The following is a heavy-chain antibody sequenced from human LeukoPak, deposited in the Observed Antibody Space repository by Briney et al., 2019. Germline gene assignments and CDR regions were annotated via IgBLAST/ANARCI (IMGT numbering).Heavy chain of an antibody. CDR3: VSAYSGSYYFHS. CDR2: INTVGSTI. Sequence: PGGSLRLSCAASGFTFSSYWMHWVRQAPGKGLVWDSRINTVGSTITYADSVKGRFTISRDNAKNTPFLQMSSLRAEDTAVYYCVSAYSGSYYFHSWGQGTLVTVSS. J-gene: IGHJ4*02. V-gene: IGHV3-74*01. CDR1: GFTFSSYW. D-gene: IGHD1-26*01.